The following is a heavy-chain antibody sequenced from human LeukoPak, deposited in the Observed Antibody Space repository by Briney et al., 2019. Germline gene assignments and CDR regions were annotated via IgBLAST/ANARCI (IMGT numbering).Heavy chain of an antibody. CDR3: VSGSLQSGYNFDY. D-gene: IGHD3-3*01. J-gene: IGHJ4*02. Sequence: GGSLRLSCAASGFTFSNYWMHWIRHAPGKGLVWVSHIKYDGSATNYADSVKGRFTISRDNAKNTLYLQMNSLRAEDTAVYYCVSGSLQSGYNFDYWGQGALVTVSS. CDR2: IKYDGSAT. V-gene: IGHV3-74*01. CDR1: GFTFSNYW.